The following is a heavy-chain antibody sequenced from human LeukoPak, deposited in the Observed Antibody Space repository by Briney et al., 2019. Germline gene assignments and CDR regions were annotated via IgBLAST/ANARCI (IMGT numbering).Heavy chain of an antibody. CDR2: IKQDGSEK. D-gene: IGHD3-22*01. Sequence: GGSLRPSCAASGFTFSSYWMSWVRQAPGKGLEWVANIKQDGSEKYYVDSVKGRFTISRDNAKNSLYLQMNSLRAEDTAVYYCARDQTAESSYYYDSSGSSPHDAFDIWGQGTMVTVSS. V-gene: IGHV3-7*01. CDR1: GFTFSSYW. CDR3: ARDQTAESSYYYDSSGSSPHDAFDI. J-gene: IGHJ3*02.